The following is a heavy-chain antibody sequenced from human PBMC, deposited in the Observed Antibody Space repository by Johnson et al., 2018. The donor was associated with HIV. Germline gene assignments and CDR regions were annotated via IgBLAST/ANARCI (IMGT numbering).Heavy chain of an antibody. J-gene: IGHJ3*02. CDR1: GFTFSSYA. D-gene: IGHD6-25*01. CDR2: ISYDGSNK. V-gene: IGHV3-30-3*01. CDR3: AKESPSEYQRQSDAVDI. Sequence: QVQLVESGGGVVQPGRSLRLSCAASGFTFSSYAMHWVRQAPGKGLEWVAVISYDGSNKYYANSVKGRFTLSRDNSKNTLFLQMNSLRAEDTAVYYWAKESPSEYQRQSDAVDIWGQGTMVTVS.